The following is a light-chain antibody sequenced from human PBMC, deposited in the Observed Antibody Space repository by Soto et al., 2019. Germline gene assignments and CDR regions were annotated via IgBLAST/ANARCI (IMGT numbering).Light chain of an antibody. CDR3: CSYAGGTLYV. V-gene: IGLV2-23*02. Sequence: QSVLTQPASVSGSPGQSITISCTGTSSNVGSYNRVSWYQHHPDKAPKLIIYEVDKRPSGISDRFSGSKSGNTASLTISGLQAEDEADYYCCSYAGGTLYVFGTGTKVTVL. CDR2: EVD. CDR1: SSNVGSYNR. J-gene: IGLJ1*01.